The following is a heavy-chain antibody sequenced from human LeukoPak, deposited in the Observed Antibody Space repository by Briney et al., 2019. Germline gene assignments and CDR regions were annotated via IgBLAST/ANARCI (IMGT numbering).Heavy chain of an antibody. Sequence: GRSLRLSCAASGFTFSSYAMHWVRQAPGKGLERVANIKQDGSEKYYVDSVKGRFTISRDNAKNSLYLQMNSLRAEDTAVYYCARDNGEYGSGSYYFDYWGQGTLVTVSS. CDR2: IKQDGSEK. V-gene: IGHV3-7*01. CDR1: GFTFSSYA. CDR3: ARDNGEYGSGSYYFDY. J-gene: IGHJ4*02. D-gene: IGHD3-10*01.